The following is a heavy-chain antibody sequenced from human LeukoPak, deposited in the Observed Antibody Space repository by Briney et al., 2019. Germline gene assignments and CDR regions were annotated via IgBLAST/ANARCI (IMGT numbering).Heavy chain of an antibody. V-gene: IGHV4-30-2*01. J-gene: IGHJ4*02. Sequence: SQTLSLTCTVSGGSISSGAYYWSWIRQPPGKGLEWIGYIYHSGSTYYNPSLKSRVTISLDMSRNQFSLRLNSVTAADTAVYYCATVRYSSGWYVADYWGQGTLVTVSS. CDR3: ATVRYSSGWYVADY. CDR1: GGSISSGAYY. CDR2: IYHSGST. D-gene: IGHD6-19*01.